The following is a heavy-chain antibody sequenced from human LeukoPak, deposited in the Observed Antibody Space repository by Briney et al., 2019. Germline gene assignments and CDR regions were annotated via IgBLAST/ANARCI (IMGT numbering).Heavy chain of an antibody. Sequence: KPSETLSLTCAVYGGSVSVYYWSWIRQPPGKGLEWIGEINHSGSTNYNPSLKSRVTISVDTSKNQFSLKLSSVTAADTAVYYCARRGRSGWGYWGQGTLVTASS. V-gene: IGHV4-34*01. CDR3: ARRGRSGWGY. D-gene: IGHD6-19*01. CDR1: GGSVSVYY. CDR2: INHSGST. J-gene: IGHJ4*02.